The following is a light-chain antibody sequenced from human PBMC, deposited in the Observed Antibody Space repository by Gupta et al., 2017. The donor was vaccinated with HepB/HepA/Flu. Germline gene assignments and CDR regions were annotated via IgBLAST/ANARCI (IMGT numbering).Light chain of an antibody. J-gene: IGKJ4*01. CDR1: ENVDNK. CDR3: QHRHNWPIT. Sequence: EVVLTQSPATLSLSPGERASLSCRASENVDNKLAWYHQRPGQPPTFLIYDASGRATGVPARFSGSGSGTDFTLNIDSLEPEDIGVYYCQHRHNWPITFGGGTNVEI. V-gene: IGKV3-11*01. CDR2: DAS.